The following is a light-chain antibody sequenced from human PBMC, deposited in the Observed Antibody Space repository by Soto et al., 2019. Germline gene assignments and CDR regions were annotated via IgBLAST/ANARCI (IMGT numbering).Light chain of an antibody. CDR3: QHYGSSWT. CDR2: ATS. Sequence: EIVLTQSPGTLSLSPGERATLSCRASQSGRSKYIAWYQQRPGQAPRLLLYATSNRATGIPDRFSGSGSGTDFTLAISRLEPEDFAVYYCQHYGSSWTVGQGTKVEIK. CDR1: QSGRSKY. V-gene: IGKV3-20*01. J-gene: IGKJ1*01.